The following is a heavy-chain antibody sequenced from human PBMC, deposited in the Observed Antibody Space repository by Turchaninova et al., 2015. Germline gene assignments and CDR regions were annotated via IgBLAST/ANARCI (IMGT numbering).Heavy chain of an antibody. J-gene: IGHJ3*02. CDR3: ARQANYAFEI. CDR1: GYVISSGYY. CDR2: AYYGGNT. Sequence: QVQLQESGPGLVKPSETLSLPCAVSGYVISSGYYWGWIRQPPGKGLEWIGIAYYGGNTYYSPSLKSRVTILGDTSKNQFSLNLTFVTAADTAVYYCARQANYAFEIWGQGTMVTVSS. D-gene: IGHD5-24*01. V-gene: IGHV4-38-2*01.